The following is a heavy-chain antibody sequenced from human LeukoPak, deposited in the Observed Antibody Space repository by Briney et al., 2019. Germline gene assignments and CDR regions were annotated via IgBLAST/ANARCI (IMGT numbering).Heavy chain of an antibody. CDR1: GGSISDYY. D-gene: IGHD6-19*01. CDR2: IYDSGST. Sequence: SETLSLTCTVFGGSISDYYWSWIRQPPGKGLEWIAYIYDSGSTNYNPSLKSRVTISVDTSKNQFSLKLSSVTAADTAVYYCARLTDSGVDYWGQGTLVTVSS. J-gene: IGHJ4*02. CDR3: ARLTDSGVDY. V-gene: IGHV4-59*08.